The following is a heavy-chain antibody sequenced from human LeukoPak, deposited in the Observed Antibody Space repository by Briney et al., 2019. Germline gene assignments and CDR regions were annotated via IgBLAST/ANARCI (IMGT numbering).Heavy chain of an antibody. D-gene: IGHD3-10*01. CDR1: GFTFSSNA. Sequence: GGSLRLSCAASGFTFSSNAMHWVRQAPGKGLEWVALISYHGDITYYADSVKGRFTLSRDNSKTTLFLQLNSLRAEDTAVYYCARDSTYYYDSGSSGPHYFDFWGQGTLVTVSS. V-gene: IGHV3-30*01. CDR2: ISYHGDIT. CDR3: ARDSTYYYDSGSSGPHYFDF. J-gene: IGHJ4*02.